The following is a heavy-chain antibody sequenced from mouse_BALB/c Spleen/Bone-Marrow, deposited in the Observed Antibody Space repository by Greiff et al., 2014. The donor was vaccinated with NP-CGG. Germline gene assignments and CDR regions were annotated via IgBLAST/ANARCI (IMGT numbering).Heavy chain of an antibody. CDR1: GFAFSSYD. CDR2: ISSGGGST. Sequence: EVQGVESGGGLVKPGGSLKLSCAASGFAFSSYDMSWVRQTPEKRLEWVAYISSGGGSTYYADTVKGRFTISRDNAKNTLYLRMSSLKSEDTAMYYCARQILRGFGYWGQGTPVTVSA. V-gene: IGHV5-12-1*01. J-gene: IGHJ3*02. D-gene: IGHD1-1*01. CDR3: ARQILRGFGY.